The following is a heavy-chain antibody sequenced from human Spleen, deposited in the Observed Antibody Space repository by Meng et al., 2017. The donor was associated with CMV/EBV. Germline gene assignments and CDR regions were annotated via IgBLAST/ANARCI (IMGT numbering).Heavy chain of an antibody. CDR3: ARHYGSGSYYPPYYFDY. CDR2: IYHTGST. J-gene: IGHJ4*02. Sequence: SIGFSGSYGGWFRQPPGKGLEWIEIIYHTGSTYFNPSLKSRVTISVDTSKNEFSLKLSSVTAADTAVYYCARHYGSGSYYPPYYFDYWGQGTLVTVSS. D-gene: IGHD3-10*01. CDR1: SIGFSGSY. V-gene: IGHV4-39*01.